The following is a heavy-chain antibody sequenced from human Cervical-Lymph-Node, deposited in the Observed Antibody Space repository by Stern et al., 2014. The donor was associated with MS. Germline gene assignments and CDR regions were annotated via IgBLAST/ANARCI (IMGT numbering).Heavy chain of an antibody. V-gene: IGHV3-48*02. CDR2: ISSSSSTI. J-gene: IGHJ6*02. Sequence: EVQLVESGGGLVQPGGSLRLSCAASGFTFSSYSMNWVRQAPGKGLEWVSYISSSSSTIYYADSVKGRFTISRDNAKNSLYLQMNSLRDEDTAVYYCARDAILTQSVPYYYYGMDVWGQGTTVTVSS. CDR3: ARDAILTQSVPYYYYGMDV. CDR1: GFTFSSYS. D-gene: IGHD2-15*01.